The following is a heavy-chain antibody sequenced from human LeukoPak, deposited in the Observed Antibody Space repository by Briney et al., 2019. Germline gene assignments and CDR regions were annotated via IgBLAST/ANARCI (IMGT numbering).Heavy chain of an antibody. V-gene: IGHV3-7*01. CDR1: GFTFSNYW. Sequence: GGSLRLSCAASGFTFSNYWMSWVRQTPGKGLEWVANIKKDASEKYYVDSVKGRFTISRDNAKNSLYLQMNSLRAEDTAVYYCARSSSSWYVAIDYWGQGTLVTVSS. CDR2: IKKDASEK. J-gene: IGHJ4*02. CDR3: ARSSSSWYVAIDY. D-gene: IGHD6-13*01.